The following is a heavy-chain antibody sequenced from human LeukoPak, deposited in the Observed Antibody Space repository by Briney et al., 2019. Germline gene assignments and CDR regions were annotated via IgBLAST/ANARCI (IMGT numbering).Heavy chain of an antibody. J-gene: IGHJ4*02. CDR3: ARQGSGTSYYYYTFPY. D-gene: IGHD1-26*01. CDR2: INHSGNT. Sequence: SETLSRTCAVYGGSLSGYYWSWIRQPPGKGLEWIGEINHSGNTNYNPSLKSRVTMSVDTSKNHFYLKLSSVTAADTAVYYCARQGSGTSYYYYTFPYWGQGTLVTVSS. V-gene: IGHV4-34*01. CDR1: GGSLSGYY.